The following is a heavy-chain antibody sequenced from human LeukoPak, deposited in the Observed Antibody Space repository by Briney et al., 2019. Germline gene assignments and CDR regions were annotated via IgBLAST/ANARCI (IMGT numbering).Heavy chain of an antibody. CDR3: ARAKIVATIGGYFDY. J-gene: IGHJ4*02. D-gene: IGHD5-12*01. V-gene: IGHV3-23*01. Sequence: GGSLRLSCAASGFTFSSYAMSWVRQAPGKGLEWVSAISGSGGSTYYADSVKGRFTISRDNSKNTLYLQMNSLRAEDTAVYYCARAKIVATIGGYFDYWGQGTLVTVSS. CDR1: GFTFSSYA. CDR2: ISGSGGST.